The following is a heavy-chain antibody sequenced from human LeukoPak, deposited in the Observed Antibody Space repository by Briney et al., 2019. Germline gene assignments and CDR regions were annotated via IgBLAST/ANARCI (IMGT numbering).Heavy chain of an antibody. V-gene: IGHV3-33*06. D-gene: IGHD6-13*01. J-gene: IGHJ4*02. CDR1: GFTFSSYG. CDR3: AKDWAAAGTY. Sequence: GRSLRLSCAASGFTFSSYGMHWVRQAPGKGLEWVAVIWYDGSNKYYADSVEGRFTISRDNSKNTLYLQMNSLRAEDTAVYYCAKDWAAAGTYWGQGTLVTVSS. CDR2: IWYDGSNK.